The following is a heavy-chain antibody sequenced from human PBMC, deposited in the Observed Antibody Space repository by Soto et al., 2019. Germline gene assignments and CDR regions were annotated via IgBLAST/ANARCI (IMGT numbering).Heavy chain of an antibody. CDR2: IIPIFGTA. J-gene: IGHJ6*02. V-gene: IGHV1-69*01. CDR1: GGTFSRYA. CDR3: ESVSSGWPISHDKMDV. Sequence: QVQLVHSGAEVKKPGSSVKVSCKASGGTFSRYAISWVRQAPGQGREWMGGIIPIFGTANYAQKFQGRVTITADDSTSTAYMELSSLRSEDTYVYYGESVSSGWPISHDKMDVWGQGTTVTVSS. D-gene: IGHD6-19*01.